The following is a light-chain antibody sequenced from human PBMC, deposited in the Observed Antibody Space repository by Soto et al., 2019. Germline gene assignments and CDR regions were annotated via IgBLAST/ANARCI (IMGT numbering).Light chain of an antibody. Sequence: QSVLTQPRSVSGSPGQSVTISCTGTSSDVGGYNYVSWYQQHPGKAPKLMIYDVSKRPSGVPDRFSGSKSGNTASLTISGLQAEDDADYYCCSYAGSYPHVVFGGGTKVTVL. CDR2: DVS. CDR3: CSYAGSYPHVV. CDR1: SSDVGGYNY. V-gene: IGLV2-11*01. J-gene: IGLJ2*01.